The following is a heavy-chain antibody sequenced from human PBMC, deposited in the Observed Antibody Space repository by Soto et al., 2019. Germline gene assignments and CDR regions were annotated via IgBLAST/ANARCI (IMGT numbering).Heavy chain of an antibody. CDR1: GFTFSSYS. J-gene: IGHJ6*02. V-gene: IGHV3-21*01. CDR2: ISSSSSYI. CDR3: ARDNTVLMGYYYYGMDV. Sequence: PGGSLRLSCAASGFTFSSYSMNWVRQAPGKGLEWVSSISSSSSYIYYADSVKGRFTISRDNAKNSLYLQMTSLRAEDTAVYYCARDNTVLMGYYYYGMDVWGQGTTVTVSS. D-gene: IGHD2-8*01.